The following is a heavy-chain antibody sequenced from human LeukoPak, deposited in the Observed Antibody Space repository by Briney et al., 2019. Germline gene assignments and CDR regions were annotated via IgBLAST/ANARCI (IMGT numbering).Heavy chain of an antibody. J-gene: IGHJ5*02. CDR1: GGSISSYY. CDR2: IYTSGST. V-gene: IGHV4-4*07. Sequence: PSETLSLTCTVSGGSISSYYWSWIRQPAGKGLEWIGRIYTSGSTNYNPSLKSRVTMSVDTSKNQFSLKLSSVTAADTAVYYCASDLRYYYGSGSYVWFDPWGQGTLVTVSS. D-gene: IGHD3-10*01. CDR3: ASDLRYYYGSGSYVWFDP.